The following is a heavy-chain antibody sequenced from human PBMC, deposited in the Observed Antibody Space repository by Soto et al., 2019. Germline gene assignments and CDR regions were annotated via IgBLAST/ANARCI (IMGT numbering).Heavy chain of an antibody. Sequence: QVQLQQWGAGLLKPSETLSLTCAVYGGSFSGYYWSWIRQPPGKGLEWIGEINHSGSTNYNPSLKRRVPISVDTSKHQFSLKLSSVSAADAAVYYCGSGGYCIGGSCYSHYFDYWGQGTLVTGSS. CDR1: GGSFSGYY. CDR3: GSGGYCIGGSCYSHYFDY. V-gene: IGHV4-34*01. J-gene: IGHJ4*02. CDR2: INHSGST. D-gene: IGHD2-15*01.